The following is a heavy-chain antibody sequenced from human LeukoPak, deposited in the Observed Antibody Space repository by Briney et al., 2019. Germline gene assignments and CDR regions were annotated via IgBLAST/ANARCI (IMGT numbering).Heavy chain of an antibody. CDR2: ISVDGSNE. D-gene: IGHD3-16*02. J-gene: IGHJ6*03. V-gene: IGHV3-30*18. CDR1: GFTFSNG. CDR3: AKDGVILAPGVYWYMDV. Sequence: GRSLRLSCAASGFTFSNGMHWVRQAPGKGLEWVAVISVDGSNEYYADSVKGRFTISRDNSRNTLYLQMNSLTAEDTAVSYCAKDGVILAPGVYWYMDVWGRGTTVTVSS.